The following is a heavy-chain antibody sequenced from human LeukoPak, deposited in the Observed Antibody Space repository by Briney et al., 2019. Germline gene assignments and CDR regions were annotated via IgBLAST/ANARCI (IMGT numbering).Heavy chain of an antibody. CDR1: GGSISSYY. J-gene: IGHJ4*02. D-gene: IGHD3-22*01. CDR3: ARVLDRSYYDSSGYTFDY. Sequence: SETLSLTCIVSGGSISSYYWSWIRQPPGKGLEWIGYIYYSGSTNYNPSLKSRVTISVDTSKNQFSLKLSSVTAADTAVYYCARVLDRSYYDSSGYTFDYWGQGTLVTVSS. V-gene: IGHV4-59*01. CDR2: IYYSGST.